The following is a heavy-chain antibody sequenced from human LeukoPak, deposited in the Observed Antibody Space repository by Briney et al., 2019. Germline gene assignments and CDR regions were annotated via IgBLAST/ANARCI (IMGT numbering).Heavy chain of an antibody. V-gene: IGHV4-59*02. Sequence: SETLSLTCTVPGGSVDSNYWSWVRQPPGKGLEWVGYIFYRGSTNFNPSLKSRLTMSVDTSQNQFSLNLRSVTAADTAVYYCARGNYYRSGRLDYWGQGILVTVSS. D-gene: IGHD3-10*01. J-gene: IGHJ4*02. CDR3: ARGNYYRSGRLDY. CDR2: IFYRGST. CDR1: GGSVDSNY.